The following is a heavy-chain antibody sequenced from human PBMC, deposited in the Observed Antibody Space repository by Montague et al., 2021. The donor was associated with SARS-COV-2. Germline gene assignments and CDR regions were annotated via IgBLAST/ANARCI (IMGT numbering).Heavy chain of an antibody. CDR1: GGSFSRYF. J-gene: IGHJ4*02. CDR3: VGAPNEYYFDY. CDR2: ISPTGST. V-gene: IGHV4-34*01. D-gene: IGHD3-16*01. Sequence: SETLSLTCDVYGGSFSRYFWSWIRQPPGRGPELIGHISPTGSTRYNPSLDSRVTISLDTSKSRLSLELTSATVADTSIYFCVGAPNEYYFDYWGQGTPVSVSS.